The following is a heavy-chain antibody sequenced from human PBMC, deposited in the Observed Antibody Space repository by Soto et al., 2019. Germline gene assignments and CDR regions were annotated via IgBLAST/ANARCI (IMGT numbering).Heavy chain of an antibody. CDR1: GFSLTTRGMT. D-gene: IGHD6-13*01. J-gene: IGHJ4*02. CDR3: TLRQDTSRGPIY. V-gene: IGHV2-5*01. Sequence: SGPTLVNPTQTLTLTCTVSGFSLTTRGMTLGWIRQPPGKAPEWLALSTQYSPSLQSRLTFTEDTSKNQVVLTMTNMDPVDSATYYCTLRQDTSRGPIYWGQGIMVTVSS. CDR2: ST.